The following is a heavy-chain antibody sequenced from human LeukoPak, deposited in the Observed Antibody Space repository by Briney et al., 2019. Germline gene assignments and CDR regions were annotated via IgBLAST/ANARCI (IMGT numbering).Heavy chain of an antibody. J-gene: IGHJ4*02. V-gene: IGHV3-7*01. Sequence: GGSLRLSCAASGFTFSTSWMTWVRQAAGKGLEWVANIKQDGSEEYYVDSVKGRFTISRDNANNSLYLQMNSLRAEDTALYYCAKGCLYSSYFWVFWGRGTLVTVSS. CDR3: AKGCLYSSYFWVF. D-gene: IGHD3-16*01. CDR1: GFTFSTSW. CDR2: IKQDGSEE.